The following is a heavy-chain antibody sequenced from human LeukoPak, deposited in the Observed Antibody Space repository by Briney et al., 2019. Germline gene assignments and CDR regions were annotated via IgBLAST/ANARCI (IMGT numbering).Heavy chain of an antibody. V-gene: IGHV4-39*07. Sequence: PSETLSLTCTVSGGSISSSSYYWGWIRQPPGRGLEWIGSTYYSGSTYYNPSLKSRVTISVDTSKNQFSLKLSSVTAADTAVYYCAREGAMSGLAARPDYFDYWGQGTLVTVSS. D-gene: IGHD6-6*01. J-gene: IGHJ4*02. CDR3: AREGAMSGLAARPDYFDY. CDR1: GGSISSSSYY. CDR2: TYYSGST.